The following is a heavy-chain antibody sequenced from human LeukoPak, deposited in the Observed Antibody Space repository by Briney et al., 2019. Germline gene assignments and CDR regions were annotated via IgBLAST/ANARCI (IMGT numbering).Heavy chain of an antibody. CDR3: AVYDFWSGYYRDDAFDI. V-gene: IGHV3-74*01. D-gene: IGHD3-3*01. J-gene: IGHJ3*02. CDR2: INSDGSST. Sequence: GRSLRLSCAASGFTFDDYAMHWVRQAPGKGLVWVSRINSDGSSTSYADSVKGRFTISRDNAKNTLYLQMNSLRAEDTAVYYCAVYDFWSGYYRDDAFDIWGQGTMVTVSS. CDR1: GFTFDDYA.